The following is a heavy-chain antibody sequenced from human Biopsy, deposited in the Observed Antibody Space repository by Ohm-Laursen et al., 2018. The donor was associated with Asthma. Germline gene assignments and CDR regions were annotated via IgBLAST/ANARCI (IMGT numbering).Heavy chain of an antibody. Sequence: ASVKVSCKASGYTFTSYNIHWVRQAPAQGLEWMGIINTSVGTTTYAQKFQGRVTMTRDTPTSTVYMELSSLRAEDPAVCYCARDFSVSTEAYYYGMDAWGQGTTVTVSS. J-gene: IGHJ6*02. CDR3: ARDFSVSTEAYYYGMDA. CDR2: INTSVGTT. D-gene: IGHD5/OR15-5a*01. V-gene: IGHV1-46*01. CDR1: GYTFTSYN.